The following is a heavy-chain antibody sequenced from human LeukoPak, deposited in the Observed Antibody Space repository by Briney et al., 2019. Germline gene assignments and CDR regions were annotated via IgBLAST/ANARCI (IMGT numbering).Heavy chain of an antibody. CDR3: ASDYCSSTSCSYYFDY. CDR1: GFTVSNNY. D-gene: IGHD2-2*01. CDR2: IYSGGTT. J-gene: IGHJ4*02. V-gene: IGHV3-66*01. Sequence: GGSLRLSCAASGFTVSNNYMSWVRPAPRKGLEWVSLIYSGGTTYYADSVEGRFTISRDNSKNTLYLQMNSLRADDTAVYYCASDYCSSTSCSYYFDYWGQGTLVAVSS.